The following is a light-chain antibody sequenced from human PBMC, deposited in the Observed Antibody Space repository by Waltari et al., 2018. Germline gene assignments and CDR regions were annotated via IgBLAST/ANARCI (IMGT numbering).Light chain of an antibody. CDR3: QQSYSTPPT. V-gene: IGKV1-39*01. Sequence: DIQMTQSPSSLSASVGDRVTITCRASQRISSYLNWYQQKPGKAPKLLIYAASSLQGGVPSRFSGSGSGTDFTLTISSLQPEDFATYYCQQSYSTPPTFGQGTKLEI. CDR1: QRISSY. J-gene: IGKJ2*01. CDR2: AAS.